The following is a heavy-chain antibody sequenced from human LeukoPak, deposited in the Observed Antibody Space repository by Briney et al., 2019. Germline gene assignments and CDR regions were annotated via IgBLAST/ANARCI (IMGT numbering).Heavy chain of an antibody. CDR1: GFTFSSYA. D-gene: IGHD3-10*01. V-gene: IGHV3-23*01. J-gene: IGHJ4*02. CDR2: ISGSGAYT. Sequence: GGSLRLSCAASGFTFSSYAMSWVRQAPGKGLEWVSTISGSGAYTYYADSVKGRFTISRDNSKNTLYLQMNSMRAEDTAVYYCAKYFASGSYYKLPHWGQGTLVTVSS. CDR3: AKYFASGSYYKLPH.